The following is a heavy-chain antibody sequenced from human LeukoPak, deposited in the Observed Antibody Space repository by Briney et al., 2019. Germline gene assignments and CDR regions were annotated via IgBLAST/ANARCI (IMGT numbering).Heavy chain of an antibody. J-gene: IGHJ4*02. CDR3: ATSRGSSWSY. CDR2: IIPIFGTA. CDR1: GGTFTSYA. V-gene: IGHV1-69*05. Sequence: SVKVSCKASGGTFTSYAISWVRQAPGQGLEWMGRIIPIFGTANYAQKFHGRVTITTDESTSTAYMELSSLRSEDTAVYYCATSRGSSWSYWGQGTLVTVSS. D-gene: IGHD6-13*01.